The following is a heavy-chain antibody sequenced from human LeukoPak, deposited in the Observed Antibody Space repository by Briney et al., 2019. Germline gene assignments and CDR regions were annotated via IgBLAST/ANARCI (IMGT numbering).Heavy chain of an antibody. J-gene: IGHJ4*02. Sequence: GGSLRLSCTVSGFTVSSNSMSWVRQAPGKGLEWVSFIYSDNTHYSDSAKGRFTISRDNSKNTLYLQMNSLRAEDTAVYYCAKDRSYYGSGSYYLEDYWGQGTLVTVSS. CDR3: AKDRSYYGSGSYYLEDY. V-gene: IGHV3-53*01. CDR2: IYSDNT. D-gene: IGHD3-10*01. CDR1: GFTVSSNS.